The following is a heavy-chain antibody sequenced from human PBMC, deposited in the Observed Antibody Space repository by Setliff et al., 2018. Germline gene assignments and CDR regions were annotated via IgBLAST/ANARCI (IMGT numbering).Heavy chain of an antibody. CDR3: ARAVAGYYYYYYMDV. CDR1: GGSFSGYY. Sequence: SETLSLTCAVYGGSFSGYYWSWIRQPPGKGLEWIGEINHSGSTNYNPSLKSRVTISVDTSKHQFSLKLSSVTAADTAVYYCARAVAGYYYYYYMDVWGKGTTVTVSS. J-gene: IGHJ6*03. D-gene: IGHD6-19*01. V-gene: IGHV4-34*01. CDR2: INHSGST.